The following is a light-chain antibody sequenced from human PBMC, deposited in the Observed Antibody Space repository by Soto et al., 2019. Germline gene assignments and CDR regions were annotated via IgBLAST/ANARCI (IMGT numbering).Light chain of an antibody. V-gene: IGKV3-20*01. J-gene: IGKJ1*01. CDR2: GAS. Sequence: EIVLTQSPGTLSLSPGDRATLSCRSSQSVTRSYLAWYQQKPGQAPRLLIRGASSRATGIPDRFSGSGSGTDFTLTISRLEPEDFAVHYCQQHGSSPTGTFGQGTKVEIK. CDR1: QSVTRSY. CDR3: QQHGSSPTGT.